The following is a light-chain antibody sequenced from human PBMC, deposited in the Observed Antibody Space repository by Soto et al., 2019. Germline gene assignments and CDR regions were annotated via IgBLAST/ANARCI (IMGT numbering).Light chain of an antibody. CDR2: GAS. Sequence: EIVLTQSPGTLSLSPGERATLSCSASQSVSSRYLAWYQQKPGQAPRLRMYGASNRATGIPDRFSGSGSGTDFTLTISRLEPEDFAVYFCQQYGSSPPFTFGQGTKVEIK. V-gene: IGKV3-20*01. CDR3: QQYGSSPPFT. CDR1: QSVSSRY. J-gene: IGKJ2*01.